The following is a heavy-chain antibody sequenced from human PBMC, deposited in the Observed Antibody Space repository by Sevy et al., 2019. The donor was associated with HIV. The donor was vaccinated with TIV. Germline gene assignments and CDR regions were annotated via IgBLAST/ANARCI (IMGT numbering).Heavy chain of an antibody. Sequence: GGSLRLSCAASGFTFSNYAMSWVRQAPGKGLERVSGISGSGGSTYYADSVKGRFTISRDNSKNTLYLQMSSLRAEDTAVYYCARNPGYCSGGTCYWYFDLWRRGTLVTVSS. V-gene: IGHV3-23*01. D-gene: IGHD2-15*01. CDR2: ISGSGGST. CDR1: GFTFSNYA. CDR3: ARNPGYCSGGTCYWYFDL. J-gene: IGHJ2*01.